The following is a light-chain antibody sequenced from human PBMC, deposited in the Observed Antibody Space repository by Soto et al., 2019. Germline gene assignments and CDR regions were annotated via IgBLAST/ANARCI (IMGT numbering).Light chain of an antibody. V-gene: IGKV1-5*03. CDR3: QHYNSYSEA. Sequence: DFQMTQSPSTVSESVGDRVTITCLASQSISSWLAWYQQKPGKAPKLLIYKASTLKSGVPSRFSGSGSGTEFTLTISSLQPDDFATYYCQHYNSYSEAFGQGTKVDIK. J-gene: IGKJ1*01. CDR1: QSISSW. CDR2: KAS.